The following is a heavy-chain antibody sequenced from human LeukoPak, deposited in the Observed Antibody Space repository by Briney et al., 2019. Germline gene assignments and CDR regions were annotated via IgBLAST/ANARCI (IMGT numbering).Heavy chain of an antibody. D-gene: IGHD6-19*01. CDR2: IIPIFGAP. CDR3: ARDATVSSGSTN. J-gene: IGHJ4*02. Sequence: SVKVSCKASGGTFSSYAISWVRQAPGQGLEWMGGIIPIFGAPNYAQKFQGRVTITADESTSTAYMELRSLRSDDTAVYYCARDATVSSGSTNWGQGTLVTVSS. CDR1: GGTFSSYA. V-gene: IGHV1-69*01.